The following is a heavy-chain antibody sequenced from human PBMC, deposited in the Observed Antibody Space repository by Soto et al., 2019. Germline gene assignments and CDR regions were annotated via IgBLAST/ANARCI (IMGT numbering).Heavy chain of an antibody. CDR1: GGSISSYD. Sequence: SETLSLTCPVSGGSISSYDWSWIRQPPGKGLEWIGYIYYSGSTDYDPSLKSRVTISVDTSKNQFSLKLSSVTAADTAVYYCARRWGTFDFWGQGTLVTVSS. J-gene: IGHJ4*02. D-gene: IGHD7-27*01. V-gene: IGHV4-59*01. CDR3: ARRWGTFDF. CDR2: IYYSGST.